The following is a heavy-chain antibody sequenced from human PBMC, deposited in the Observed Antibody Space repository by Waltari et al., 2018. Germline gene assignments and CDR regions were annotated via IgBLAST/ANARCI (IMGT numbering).Heavy chain of an antibody. V-gene: IGHV1-2*02. D-gene: IGHD3-3*01. J-gene: IGHJ4*02. CDR2: ILPNTGGT. Sequence: QVQLVQSGAEVKKPGASVKVSCKASGYTFSEYYLHWVRQAPGQGLEWMGWILPNTGGTNYAQNFQGRVTMTTDTSINTAYLELSSLRYDDTAVFYCVRDFWSAGSRWGQGTLVTIS. CDR1: GYTFSEYY. CDR3: VRDFWSAGSR.